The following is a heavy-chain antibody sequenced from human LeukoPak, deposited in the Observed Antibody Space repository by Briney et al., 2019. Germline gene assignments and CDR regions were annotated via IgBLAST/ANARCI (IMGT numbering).Heavy chain of an antibody. CDR3: ARANSSSWCFDY. J-gene: IGHJ4*02. CDR1: GFTFSSYA. V-gene: IGHV3-30*04. CDR2: ISYDGSNK. Sequence: GRSLRLSCAASGFTFSSYAMHWVRQAPGEGLERVAVISYDGSNKYYADSVKGRFTISRDNSKNALSLQMNSLRAEDTAVYYCARANSSSWCFDYWGQATLVTVSS. D-gene: IGHD6-13*01.